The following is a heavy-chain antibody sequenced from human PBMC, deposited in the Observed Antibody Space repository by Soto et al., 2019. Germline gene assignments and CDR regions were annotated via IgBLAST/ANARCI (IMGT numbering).Heavy chain of an antibody. CDR2: ISAYNGNT. Sequence: ASVKVSCKASGYTFTSYGISWVRQAPGQGLEWMGWISAYNGNTNYAQKLQGRVTMTTDTSTSTAYMELRSLRSDDTAVYYCARDSIVGASDYYYGMDVWGQGTTVTVSS. CDR1: GYTFTSYG. CDR3: ARDSIVGASDYYYGMDV. V-gene: IGHV1-18*01. J-gene: IGHJ6*02. D-gene: IGHD1-26*01.